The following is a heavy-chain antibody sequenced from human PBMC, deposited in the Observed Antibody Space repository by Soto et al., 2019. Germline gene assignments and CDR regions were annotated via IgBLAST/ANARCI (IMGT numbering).Heavy chain of an antibody. V-gene: IGHV1-18*01. CDR3: ARSGGFCSGGSCPYHFDY. CDR2: ISAYNGHT. J-gene: IGHJ4*02. CDR1: GSTFPNYG. D-gene: IGHD2-15*01. Sequence: ASVKVSCKASGSTFPNYGINWVRQAPGQGLEWMGWISAYNGHTIYAQKLQDRVTMTADTSTSTAFMELRNLISDDTAVYYCARSGGFCSGGSCPYHFDYWGQGTLVTVSS.